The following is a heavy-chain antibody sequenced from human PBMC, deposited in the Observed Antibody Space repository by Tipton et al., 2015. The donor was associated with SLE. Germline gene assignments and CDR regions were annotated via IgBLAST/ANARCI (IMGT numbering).Heavy chain of an antibody. Sequence: TLSLTCTVSGGSISGYSWSWVRQPPGKGLEWIGYIYHSGSTNYNPSLKSRVTMSVDTSENQFSLKLTSVTAADTAVYYCARDRYCGGGSCVDWFFDLWGRGTLVTVSS. CDR1: GGSISGYS. V-gene: IGHV4-59*01. CDR3: ARDRYCGGGSCVDWFFDL. J-gene: IGHJ2*01. CDR2: IYHSGST. D-gene: IGHD2-15*01.